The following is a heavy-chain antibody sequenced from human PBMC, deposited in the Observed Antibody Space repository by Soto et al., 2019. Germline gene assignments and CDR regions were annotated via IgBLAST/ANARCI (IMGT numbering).Heavy chain of an antibody. Sequence: QVQLVQSGSEVKRPGASVRVSCKASGYTFTSYSIIWVRQAPGQGLEWIGEMSAYSGSTDYARKLQDRVTMTADTSTTTAHMELRGLVSDDAAVYVCACSDGLEGTEYWGQGTLVIVSS. V-gene: IGHV1-18*01. J-gene: IGHJ4*02. CDR1: GYTFTSYS. D-gene: IGHD5-18*01. CDR3: ACSDGLEGTEY. CDR2: MSAYSGST.